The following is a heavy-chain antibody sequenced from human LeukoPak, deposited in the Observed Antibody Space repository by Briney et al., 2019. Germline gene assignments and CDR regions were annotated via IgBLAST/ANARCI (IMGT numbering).Heavy chain of an antibody. CDR2: INPGGGST. Sequence: ASVKVSCKASGYTFTTYYMHWVRQAPGQGLEWMGIINPGGGSTSYAQRLKGRVPMTSDTSTSTVYMELSSLRSEDTAVYYCARPAPTGVDAFDIWGQGTLVTVSS. CDR3: ARPAPTGVDAFDI. CDR1: GYTFTTYY. V-gene: IGHV1-46*01. J-gene: IGHJ3*02. D-gene: IGHD3-10*01.